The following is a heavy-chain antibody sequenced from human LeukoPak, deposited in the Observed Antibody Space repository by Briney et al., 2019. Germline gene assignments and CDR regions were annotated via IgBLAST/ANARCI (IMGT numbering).Heavy chain of an antibody. V-gene: IGHV3-73*01. J-gene: IGHJ6*02. CDR1: GFTLCGPA. CDR2: IRSKANSYPT. CDR3: TSSTHRYCSGGKCHSDYYYYGMDV. Sequence: GGSLRLPCAASGFTLCGPAIHWVRQASGKGLEWVGRIRSKANSYPTAYGASVKGRYTISRVDSRNTAYLQMHSLKTEDTAVYYCTSSTHRYCSGGKCHSDYYYYGMDVWGQGTTVTVS. D-gene: IGHD2-15*01.